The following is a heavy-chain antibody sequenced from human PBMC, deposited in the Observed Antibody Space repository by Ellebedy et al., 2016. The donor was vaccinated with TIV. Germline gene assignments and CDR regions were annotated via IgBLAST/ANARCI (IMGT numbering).Heavy chain of an antibody. J-gene: IGHJ6*03. Sequence: GGSLRLSXAASGFTFSSYSMNWVRQAPGKGLEWVSYISSSSSTIYYADSVKGRFTISRDNAKNSLYLQMNSMRDEDTAVYYCAREGQQLVRGAYYYYYMDVWGKGTTVTVSS. CDR1: GFTFSSYS. V-gene: IGHV3-48*02. D-gene: IGHD6-13*01. CDR3: AREGQQLVRGAYYYYYMDV. CDR2: ISSSSSTI.